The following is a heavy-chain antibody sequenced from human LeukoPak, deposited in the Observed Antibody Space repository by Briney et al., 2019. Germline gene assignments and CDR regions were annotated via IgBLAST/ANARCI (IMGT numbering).Heavy chain of an antibody. Sequence: PGGSLRLSCAASGFTFSSYSMNWVRQAPGRGLEWVSSISSSSSYIYYADSVKGRFTISRDNAKNSLYLQMNSLRAEDTAVYYCARDISGWYDYWGQGTLVTVSS. D-gene: IGHD6-19*01. CDR3: ARDISGWYDY. CDR2: ISSSSSYI. V-gene: IGHV3-21*01. CDR1: GFTFSSYS. J-gene: IGHJ4*02.